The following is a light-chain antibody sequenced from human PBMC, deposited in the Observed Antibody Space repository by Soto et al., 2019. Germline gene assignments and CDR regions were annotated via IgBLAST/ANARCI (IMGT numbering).Light chain of an antibody. CDR3: SSYTSSSTLDVV. J-gene: IGLJ2*01. CDR2: DVS. V-gene: IGLV2-14*01. CDR1: SSDVGAYNY. Sequence: QSALTQPASVSGSPGQSITISCTGTSSDVGAYNYVSWYQQHPGKAPKVMIYDVSNRPSGVSNRFSGSKSGNTASLTISGLQAEDEADYYCSSYTSSSTLDVVFGGGTKVTVL.